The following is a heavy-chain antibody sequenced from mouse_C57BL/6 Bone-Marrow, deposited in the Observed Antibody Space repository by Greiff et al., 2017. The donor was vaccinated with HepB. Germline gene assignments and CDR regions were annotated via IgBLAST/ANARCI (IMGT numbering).Heavy chain of an antibody. V-gene: IGHV3-6*01. D-gene: IGHD2-3*01. J-gene: IGHJ2*01. CDR1: GYSITSGYY. CDR2: ISYDGSN. CDR3: ARDRDGYYVGYFDY. Sequence: EVKLMESGPGLVKPSQSLSLTCSVTGYSITSGYYWNWIRQFPGNKLEWMGYISYDGSNNYNPSLKNRISITRDTSKNQFFLKLNSVTTEDTATYYCARDRDGYYVGYFDYWGQGTTLTVSS.